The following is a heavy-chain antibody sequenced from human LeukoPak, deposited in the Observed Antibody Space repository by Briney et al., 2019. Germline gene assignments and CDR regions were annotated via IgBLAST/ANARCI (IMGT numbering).Heavy chain of an antibody. CDR3: AKDIWGSCGLPGGVDI. CDR1: GFTFDDYA. J-gene: IGHJ3*02. D-gene: IGHD3-16*01. CDR2: ISWNSGSI. Sequence: QPGRSLRLSCAASGFTFDDYAMHWVRQAPGKGLEWVSGISWNSGSIGYADSVKGRFTISRDNAKNSLYLQMNSLRAEDTALYYCAKDIWGSCGLPGGVDIWGQGTMVTVSS. V-gene: IGHV3-9*01.